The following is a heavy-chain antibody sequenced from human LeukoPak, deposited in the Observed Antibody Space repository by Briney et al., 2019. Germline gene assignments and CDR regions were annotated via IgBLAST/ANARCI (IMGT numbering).Heavy chain of an antibody. J-gene: IGHJ4*02. CDR1: GGSISSSSYY. V-gene: IGHV4-39*02. Sequence: SETLSLTCTVSGGSISSSSYYWGWIRQPPGKGLEWIGSIYYSGSTNYNPSLKSRLTISVDTSKNHFSLKLTSVTAADTAVYYCARIETYSSGWYDAFFDYWGQGTLVTVSS. CDR2: IYYSGST. D-gene: IGHD6-19*01. CDR3: ARIETYSSGWYDAFFDY.